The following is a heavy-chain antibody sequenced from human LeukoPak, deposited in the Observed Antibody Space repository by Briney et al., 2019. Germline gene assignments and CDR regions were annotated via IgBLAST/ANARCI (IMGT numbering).Heavy chain of an antibody. V-gene: IGHV1-18*01. Sequence: ASVKVSCKASGYTFTTYGISWVRQAPGQGLEWMGWISAYNGNTAYAQNFQGRVTMTRDTSISTIYMELSSLRSENTAVYYCARSLRGWYKDYWGQGTLITVSS. D-gene: IGHD6-19*01. J-gene: IGHJ4*02. CDR3: ARSLRGWYKDY. CDR2: ISAYNGNT. CDR1: GYTFTTYG.